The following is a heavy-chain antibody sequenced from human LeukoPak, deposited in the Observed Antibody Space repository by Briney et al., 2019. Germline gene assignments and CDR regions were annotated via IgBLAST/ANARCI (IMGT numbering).Heavy chain of an antibody. D-gene: IGHD1-26*01. J-gene: IGHJ5*02. CDR2: ISSSAGTI. CDR1: GFSFSSYE. V-gene: IGHV3-48*03. Sequence: GGSLRLSCAASGFSFSSYEMDWFRQAPGKGLEWISYISSSAGTIYYADSVKGRFNISRDNAKNSLYLQMNSLGAEDSAVYYCVRKTVGAKNWFDPWGQGALVTVSS. CDR3: VRKTVGAKNWFDP.